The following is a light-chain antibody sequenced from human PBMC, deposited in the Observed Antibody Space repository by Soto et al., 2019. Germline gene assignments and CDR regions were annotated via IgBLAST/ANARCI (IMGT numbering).Light chain of an antibody. CDR1: SSDVGRYNY. V-gene: IGLV2-14*01. CDR2: EVS. J-gene: IGLJ7*01. Sequence: QSVLTQPASVSGSPGQSISISCTGTSSDVGRYNYVSWYQQHPGKAPKLMIYEVSNRPSGVSDRFSGSKSGNTASLTISGLQAEDKADYYCSSKRSGTPVVFGTGTQLTVL. CDR3: SSKRSGTPVV.